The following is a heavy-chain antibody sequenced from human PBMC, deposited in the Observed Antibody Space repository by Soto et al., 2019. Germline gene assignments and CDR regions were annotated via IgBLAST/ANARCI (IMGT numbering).Heavy chain of an antibody. V-gene: IGHV4-59*01. CDR2: IYYSGST. J-gene: IGHJ6*03. D-gene: IGHD6-13*01. CDR3: ARVGAIRNIAAAGYYYYYMDV. CDR1: GGSISSYY. Sequence: SETLSLTCTVSGGSISSYYWSWIRQPPGKGLEWIGYIYYSGSTNYNPSLKSRVTISVDTSKNQFSLKLSSVTAADTAVYYCARVGAIRNIAAAGYYYYYMDVWGKGTTVTVSS.